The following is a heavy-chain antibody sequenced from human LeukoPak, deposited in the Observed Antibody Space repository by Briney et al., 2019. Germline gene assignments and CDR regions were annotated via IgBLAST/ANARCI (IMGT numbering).Heavy chain of an antibody. CDR1: GYTFTGYY. D-gene: IGHD3-22*01. CDR3: ATEGYYYDSSSNYYYGMDV. CDR2: INPNSGGT. Sequence: ASVKVSCKASGYTFTGYYMHWVRQAPGQGLEWMGWINPNSGGTNYAQKFQGRVTMTRDTSISTAYMELSRLRSDDTAVYYCATEGYYYDSSSNYYYGMDVWGQGTTVTVSS. V-gene: IGHV1-2*02. J-gene: IGHJ6*02.